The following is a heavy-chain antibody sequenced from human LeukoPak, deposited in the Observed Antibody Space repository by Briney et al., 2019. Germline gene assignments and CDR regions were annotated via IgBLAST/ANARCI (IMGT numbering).Heavy chain of an antibody. CDR2: IYYSGST. V-gene: IGHV4-59*01. J-gene: IGHJ4*02. Sequence: SETLSLTCTVSGGSIISYYWSWIRQPPGKGLEWIGYIYYSGSTNYNPSLKSRVTISLDTSKNQFSLKLSSVTAADTAVYYCAGGITMVRGVFVTQIDYWGQGTLVTVSS. D-gene: IGHD3-10*01. CDR1: GGSIISYY. CDR3: AGGITMVRGVFVTQIDY.